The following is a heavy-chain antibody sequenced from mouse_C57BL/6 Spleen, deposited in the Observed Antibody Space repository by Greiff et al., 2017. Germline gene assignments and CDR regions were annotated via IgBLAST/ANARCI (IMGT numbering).Heavy chain of an antibody. D-gene: IGHD2-2*01. CDR3: AREKVYYGYFWFAY. V-gene: IGHV1-52*01. J-gene: IGHJ3*01. CDR2: IDPSDSET. Sequence: QVQLQQPGAELVRPGSSVKLSCKASGYTFTSYWMHWVKQRPIQGLEWIGNIDPSDSETHYNQKFKDKATLTVDKSSSTAYMQLSSLTSEDSAVYYCAREKVYYGYFWFAYWGQGTLVTVSA. CDR1: GYTFTSYW.